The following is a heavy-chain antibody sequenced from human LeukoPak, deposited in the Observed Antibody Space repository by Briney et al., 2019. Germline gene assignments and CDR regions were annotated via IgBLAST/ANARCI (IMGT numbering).Heavy chain of an antibody. D-gene: IGHD4-23*01. CDR1: GYPFTDYY. V-gene: IGHV1-2*02. J-gene: IGHJ4*02. Sequence: ASVKVSCKTSGYPFTDYYTHWVRQAPGQGLEWMGWINPKSGATNYAQKFQGRVTMTRDTSISTAYMELSRLRSDDTAVYYCARNYGGSIDFWGQGTLVTVSS. CDR2: INPKSGAT. CDR3: ARNYGGSIDF.